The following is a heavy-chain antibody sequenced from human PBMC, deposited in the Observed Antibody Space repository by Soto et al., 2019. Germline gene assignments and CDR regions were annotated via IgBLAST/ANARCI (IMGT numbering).Heavy chain of an antibody. CDR3: TTDLFRGAARPDY. V-gene: IGHV3-11*01. J-gene: IGHJ4*02. D-gene: IGHD6-6*01. CDR2: ISTSGRTI. Sequence: GGSLRLSCAASGFTFSDYYMSWIRQAPGKGLEWVSFISTSGRTIYYADSEKGRLTISRDNAKNSLYLQMNSLRAEDTAVYYCTTDLFRGAARPDYWGQGTLVTVSS. CDR1: GFTFSDYY.